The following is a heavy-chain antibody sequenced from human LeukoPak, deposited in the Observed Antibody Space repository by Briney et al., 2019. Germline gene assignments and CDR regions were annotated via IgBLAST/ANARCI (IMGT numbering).Heavy chain of an antibody. Sequence: GGPLRLSCAASGFTFSSFGMHWLRQAPGKGLEWVAFTRYDGNNKYYTDAVKGRFTISSDNSKNTLYLQMNSLRAEDTAVYYCAKDQSHGSGSYYPDYWGQGTLVTVSS. CDR3: AKDQSHGSGSYYPDY. V-gene: IGHV3-30*02. CDR2: TRYDGNNK. CDR1: GFTFSSFG. D-gene: IGHD3-10*01. J-gene: IGHJ4*02.